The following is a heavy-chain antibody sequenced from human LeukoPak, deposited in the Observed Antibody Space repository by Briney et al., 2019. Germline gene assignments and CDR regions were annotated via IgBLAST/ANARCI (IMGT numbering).Heavy chain of an antibody. J-gene: IGHJ4*02. D-gene: IGHD2-2*01. CDR2: INIDGSDI. CDR1: GFNLNSYW. CDR3: AKIPKGGYFDS. Sequence: GGSLRLACAASGFNLNSYWMHWVRQAPGKGLVWVSRINIDGSDITYADSVKGRFTISRDNARNTVYLQMNSLRAEDTALYYCAKIPKGGYFDSWGQGTLVTVSS. V-gene: IGHV3-74*03.